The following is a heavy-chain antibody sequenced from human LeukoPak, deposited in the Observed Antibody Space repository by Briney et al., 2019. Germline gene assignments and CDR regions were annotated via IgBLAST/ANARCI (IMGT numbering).Heavy chain of an antibody. Sequence: GASVKVSCKASGYTFTSYAMNWVRQAPGQGLEWMGWINTNTGNPTYAQGFTGRFVFSLDTSVSTAYLQISSLKAEDTAVYYCARDMRYYYDSSGYYYGSYFDLWGRGTLVTVSS. CDR1: GYTFTSYA. CDR3: ARDMRYYYDSSGYYYGSYFDL. D-gene: IGHD3-22*01. CDR2: INTNTGNP. J-gene: IGHJ2*01. V-gene: IGHV7-4-1*02.